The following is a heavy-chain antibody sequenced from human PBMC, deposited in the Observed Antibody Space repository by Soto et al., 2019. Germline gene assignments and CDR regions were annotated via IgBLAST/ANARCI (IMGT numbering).Heavy chain of an antibody. Sequence: GASVKVSCKASGGTFSSYAISWVRQAPGQGLEWMGGIIPIFGTANYAQKFQGRVTITADESTSTAYMELSSLRSEDTAVYYCARRDRRGTGYYYGMDVWGQGTTVTVSS. CDR2: IIPIFGTA. D-gene: IGHD1-1*01. CDR3: ARRDRRGTGYYYGMDV. V-gene: IGHV1-69*13. J-gene: IGHJ6*02. CDR1: GGTFSSYA.